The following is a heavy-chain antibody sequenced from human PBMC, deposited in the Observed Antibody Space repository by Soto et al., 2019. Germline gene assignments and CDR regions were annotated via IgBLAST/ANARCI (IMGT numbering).Heavy chain of an antibody. CDR3: ARDGEVVPAAIYYYGMDV. J-gene: IGHJ6*02. Sequence: GASVKVSCKASGYTFTSYGISWVRQAPGQGLEWMGWISAYNGNTNYAQKLQGRVTMTTDTSTSTAYMELRSLRSDDTAVYYCARDGEVVPAAIYYYGMDVWGQGTTVTVSS. CDR2: ISAYNGNT. V-gene: IGHV1-18*04. CDR1: GYTFTSYG. D-gene: IGHD2-2*01.